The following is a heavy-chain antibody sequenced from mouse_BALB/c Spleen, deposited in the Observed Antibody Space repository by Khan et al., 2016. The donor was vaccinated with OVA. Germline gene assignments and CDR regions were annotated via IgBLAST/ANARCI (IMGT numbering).Heavy chain of an antibody. V-gene: IGHV3-2*02. CDR1: GYSITSDYA. Sequence: VQLQESGPGLVNPSQSLSLTCTVTGYSITSDYAWNWIRQFPGNKLEWMGYINYSGSTNYNPALKSRISITRDTSKNQFFLQLNSVTTEDTATYYGSSDGSRYTYAMDYWGQGTSVTVSS. CDR3: SSDGSRYTYAMDY. J-gene: IGHJ4*01. D-gene: IGHD2-3*01. CDR2: INYSGST.